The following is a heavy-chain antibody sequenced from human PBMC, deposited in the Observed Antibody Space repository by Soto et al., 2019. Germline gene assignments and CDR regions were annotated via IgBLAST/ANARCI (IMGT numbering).Heavy chain of an antibody. D-gene: IGHD3-10*01. Sequence: SETLSITCNVSGGSSRSYYWNWIRQPPGKTLEWIGDVYYSGSANYNPSLKSRVTISVDMSRNQFSLKLNSVTAADTAVYYCARGSMVRGPTPFDYWGQGTLVTVSS. CDR2: VYYSGSA. J-gene: IGHJ4*02. CDR3: ARGSMVRGPTPFDY. CDR1: GGSSRSYY. V-gene: IGHV4-59*01.